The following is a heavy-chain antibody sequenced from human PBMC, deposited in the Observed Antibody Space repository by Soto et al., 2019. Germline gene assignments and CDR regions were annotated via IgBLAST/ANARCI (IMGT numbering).Heavy chain of an antibody. CDR2: INHSGST. D-gene: IGHD1-26*01. V-gene: IGHV4-34*01. CDR3: ARGCGRYYGSWFDP. J-gene: IGHJ5*02. CDR1: GGSFSGYY. Sequence: SETLSLTCAVYGGSFSGYYWSWIRQPPGKGLEWIGEINHSGSTNYNPSLKSRVTISVDTSKNQFSLKLSSVTAADTAVYYCARGCGRYYGSWFDPWGQGTLVTVSS.